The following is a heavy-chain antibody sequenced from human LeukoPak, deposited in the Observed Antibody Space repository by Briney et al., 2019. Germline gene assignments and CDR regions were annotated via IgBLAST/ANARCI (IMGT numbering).Heavy chain of an antibody. D-gene: IGHD6-19*01. V-gene: IGHV3-73*01. Sequence: GGSLRLSCAASGFIFSGSDMHWVRQASGKGLEWVGSVTTKPNNYATTYGASVKGRFTISRDDSANTAYLQMNSLKTEDTAVYYCTTYRSGHYWGQGTLVTVSS. J-gene: IGHJ4*02. CDR1: GFIFSGSD. CDR2: VTTKPNNYAT. CDR3: TTYRSGHY.